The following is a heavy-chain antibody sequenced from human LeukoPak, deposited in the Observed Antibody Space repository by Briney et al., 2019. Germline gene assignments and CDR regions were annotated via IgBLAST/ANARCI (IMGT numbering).Heavy chain of an antibody. D-gene: IGHD5-12*01. CDR2: IIPIFGTA. CDR3: ARVPGHSGYDYGKAFDI. J-gene: IGHJ3*02. V-gene: IGHV1-69*05. Sequence: GASVKVSCKASGGTFSSYAISWVRQAPGQGLEWMGGIIPIFGTANYAQKFQGRVTITTDESTSTAYMELSSLRSEDTAVYYCARVPGHSGYDYGKAFDIWGQGTMVTVSS. CDR1: GGTFSSYA.